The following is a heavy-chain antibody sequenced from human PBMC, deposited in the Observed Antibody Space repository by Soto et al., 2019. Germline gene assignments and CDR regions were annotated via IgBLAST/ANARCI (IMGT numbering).Heavy chain of an antibody. CDR3: ARGQYFSDSSGYDDY. V-gene: IGHV4-39*07. CDR2: IYYSGST. J-gene: IGHJ4*02. Sequence: PSETLSLTGPVSGGSISSSSYYWGSIRQPPGKGLEWIGSIYYSGSTYYNPSLKSRVTISVDTSKNQFSLELRSEDTAVYYCARGQYFSDSSGYDDYWGQGTQVTVSS. CDR1: GGSISSSSYY. D-gene: IGHD3-22*01.